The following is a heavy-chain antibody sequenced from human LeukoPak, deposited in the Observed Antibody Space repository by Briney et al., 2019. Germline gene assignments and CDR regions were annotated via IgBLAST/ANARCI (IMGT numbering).Heavy chain of an antibody. D-gene: IGHD2/OR15-2a*01. V-gene: IGHV3-7*01. CDR3: VRDWAPASMQAAPFDC. Sequence: GGSLRLSCAASGFTFSSYWMSWVRQAPGKGLEWVANIKKDGSEKYYVDSVKGRFTISRDNAKTSLYLQMNSLRAEDTAVYYCVRDWAPASMQAAPFDCWGQGTLVTVSS. J-gene: IGHJ4*02. CDR1: GFTFSSYW. CDR2: IKKDGSEK.